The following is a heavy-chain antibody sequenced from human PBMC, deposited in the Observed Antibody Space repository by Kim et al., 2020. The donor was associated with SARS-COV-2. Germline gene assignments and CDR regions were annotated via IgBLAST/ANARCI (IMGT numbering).Heavy chain of an antibody. CDR2: INPSGGST. V-gene: IGHV1-46*01. CDR1: GYTFTSYY. Sequence: ASVKVSCKASGYTFTSYYMHWVRQAPGQGLEWMGIINPSGGSTSYAQKFQGRVTMTRDTSTSTVYMELSSLRSEDTAVYYCARDSPPRNYDSSGYYYRAFDIWGQGTMVTVSS. D-gene: IGHD3-22*01. J-gene: IGHJ3*02. CDR3: ARDSPPRNYDSSGYYYRAFDI.